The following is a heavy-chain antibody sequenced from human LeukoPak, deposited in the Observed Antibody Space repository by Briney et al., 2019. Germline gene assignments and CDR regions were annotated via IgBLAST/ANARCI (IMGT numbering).Heavy chain of an antibody. CDR3: ARSGIVGATLYFDY. CDR2: IYLGDSDT. J-gene: IGHJ4*02. Sequence: GESLKISCKGSGYDFTNYWIAWVRQMPGKGLEWMGTIYLGDSDTRYSPSFHGQVTTSADKSIGTAYLQWSSLKASDTAMYYCARSGIVGATLYFDYWGQGTLVTVSS. V-gene: IGHV5-51*01. CDR1: GYDFTNYW. D-gene: IGHD1-26*01.